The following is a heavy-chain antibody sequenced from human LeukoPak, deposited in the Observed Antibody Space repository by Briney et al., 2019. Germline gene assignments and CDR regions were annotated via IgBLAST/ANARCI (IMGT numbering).Heavy chain of an antibody. Sequence: GGSLRLSCAASGFTFSSHGMHWVRQAPGKGPEWVAVISYDGSNKYYADSVKGRFTISRDNSENTLYLQMNSLRAEDTAVYYCANSWFYYYYGVDVWGQGTTVTVSS. CDR1: GFTFSSHG. CDR3: ANSWFYYYYGVDV. V-gene: IGHV3-30*18. J-gene: IGHJ6*02. CDR2: ISYDGSNK. D-gene: IGHD6-13*01.